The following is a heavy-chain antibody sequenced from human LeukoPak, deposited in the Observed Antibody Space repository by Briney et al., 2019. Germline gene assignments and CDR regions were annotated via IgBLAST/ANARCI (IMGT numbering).Heavy chain of an antibody. Sequence: GGSLRLSCAASGSTVSSNYMSWVRQAPGKGLEWVSVIYSGGSTYYADSVKGRFTISRDNSKNTLCLQMNSLRAEDTAVYYCAMGCSSTSWRGYYYYGMDVWGQGTTVTVSS. D-gene: IGHD2-2*01. CDR2: IYSGGST. J-gene: IGHJ6*02. V-gene: IGHV3-53*01. CDR1: GSTVSSNY. CDR3: AMGCSSTSWRGYYYYGMDV.